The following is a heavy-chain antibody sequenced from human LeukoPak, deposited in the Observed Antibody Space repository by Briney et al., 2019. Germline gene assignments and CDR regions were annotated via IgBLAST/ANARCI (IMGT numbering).Heavy chain of an antibody. CDR2: IYYSGST. Sequence: KPSETLSLTCTVSGGSISSSSYYWGWLRQPPGKGLEWIGSIYYSGSTYYNPSLKSRVTISVDTSKNQFSLKLSSVTAADTSVYYCASPRSSTSRIDYWGQGTLVTVSS. CDR3: ASPRSSTSRIDY. J-gene: IGHJ4*02. V-gene: IGHV4-39*01. D-gene: IGHD2-2*01. CDR1: GGSISSSSYY.